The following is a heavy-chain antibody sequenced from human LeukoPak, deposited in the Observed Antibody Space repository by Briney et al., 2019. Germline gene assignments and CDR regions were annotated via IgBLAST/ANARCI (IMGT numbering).Heavy chain of an antibody. CDR1: GFTISSHG. CDR2: ISYDGNSK. D-gene: IGHD4-23*01. J-gene: IGHJ4*02. Sequence: GTSLRLSCAVSGFTISSHGMHWVRQAPGKGLEWVAMISYDGNSKYYGDSVKGRFTISRDNAKNTLYLQMNSLRVEDTAVYYCARGRPHGNDYWGQGTLVTVSS. V-gene: IGHV3-30*03. CDR3: ARGRPHGNDY.